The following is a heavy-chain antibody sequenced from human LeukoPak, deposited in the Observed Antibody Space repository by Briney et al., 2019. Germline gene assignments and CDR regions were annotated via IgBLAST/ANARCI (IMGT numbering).Heavy chain of an antibody. V-gene: IGHV3-7*01. CDR3: ATYTHWVAGDV. J-gene: IGHJ6*02. CDR1: GFTFSDSW. CDR2: MNQDGSAK. D-gene: IGHD3-16*01. Sequence: GGSLRLSCAASGFTFSDSWMSWVRQAPGKGLEWVANMNQDGSAKGYVDFVKGRFTISRDKARNSLYLQMSSLRPEDTAVYYCATYTHWVAGDVWGQGTTVTVSS.